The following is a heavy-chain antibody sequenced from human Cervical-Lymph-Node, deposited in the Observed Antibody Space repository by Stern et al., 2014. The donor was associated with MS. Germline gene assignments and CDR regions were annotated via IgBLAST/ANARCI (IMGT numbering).Heavy chain of an antibody. CDR2: IIPIFGTA. J-gene: IGHJ6*02. CDR1: GGTFSSYA. D-gene: IGHD1-26*01. V-gene: IGHV1-69*01. Sequence: QLAQSGAEVKKPGSSVKVSCKASGGTFSSYAISWVRQAPGQGLEWLGGIIPIFGTANYAQKFQGSVTITADDSQSTTYMEVNSLRSEDTAVYYCARGELKEGLVRGMDVWGQGTTVTVSS. CDR3: ARGELKEGLVRGMDV.